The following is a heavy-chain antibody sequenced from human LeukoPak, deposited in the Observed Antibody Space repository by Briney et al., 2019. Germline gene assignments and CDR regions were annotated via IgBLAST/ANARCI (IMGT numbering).Heavy chain of an antibody. V-gene: IGHV1-2*02. Sequence: PRASVKVSCKASGYTFTGDYLHWMRQAPGQGLEWMGWINPNSGVTNFAQKFQGRVTVTRDTSINTAYMELSSLRSDDTAVYYCATGDYYGPRRGYWGQGTLVTVSS. CDR1: GYTFTGDY. D-gene: IGHD3-16*01. J-gene: IGHJ4*02. CDR2: INPNSGVT. CDR3: ATGDYYGPRRGY.